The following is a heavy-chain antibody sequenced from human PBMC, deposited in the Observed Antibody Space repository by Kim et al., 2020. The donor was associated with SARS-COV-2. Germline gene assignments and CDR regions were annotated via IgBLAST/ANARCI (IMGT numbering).Heavy chain of an antibody. CDR2: IYYSGST. J-gene: IGHJ3*02. D-gene: IGHD6-13*01. CDR3: ARENTGLPGIAAAGSDAFDI. CDR1: GGSVSSGSYY. V-gene: IGHV4-61*01. Sequence: SETLSLTCTVSGGSVSSGSYYWSWIRQPPGKGLEWIGYIYYSGSTNYNPSLKSRVTISVDTSKNQFSLKLSSVTAADTAVYYCARENTGLPGIAAAGSDAFDIWGQGTMVTVSS.